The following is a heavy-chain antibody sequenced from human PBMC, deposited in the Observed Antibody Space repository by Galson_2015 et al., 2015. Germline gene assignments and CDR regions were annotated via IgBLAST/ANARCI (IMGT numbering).Heavy chain of an antibody. D-gene: IGHD6-13*01. J-gene: IGHJ3*02. CDR3: AKSGYSSSWLHAFDI. CDR2: ISFDGGNK. V-gene: IGHV3-30*01. CDR1: GFTFSNYA. Sequence: SLRLSCAASGFTFSNYALHWVRQAPGKGLEWVAVISFDGGNKYYADSVKGRFTISRDNSKNTLYLQMNSLRAEDTAVYYCAKSGYSSSWLHAFDIWGQGTMVTVSS.